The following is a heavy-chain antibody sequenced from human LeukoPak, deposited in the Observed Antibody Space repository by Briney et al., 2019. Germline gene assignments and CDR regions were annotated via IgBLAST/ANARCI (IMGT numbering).Heavy chain of an antibody. Sequence: GGSLRLSCAASGFTFSTYGMHWVRQAPGKGLEWVAFIRYDGSNKYYADSVKGRFTISRDNSKNTLYVQMNSLRAEDTAVYYCARDSDYGGNSGYFQHWGQGTLVTVSS. V-gene: IGHV3-30*02. CDR3: ARDSDYGGNSGYFQH. CDR1: GFTFSTYG. J-gene: IGHJ1*01. CDR2: IRYDGSNK. D-gene: IGHD4-23*01.